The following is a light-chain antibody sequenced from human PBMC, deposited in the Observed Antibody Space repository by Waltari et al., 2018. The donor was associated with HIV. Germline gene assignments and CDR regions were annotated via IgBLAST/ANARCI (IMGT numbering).Light chain of an antibody. Sequence: SYDLTQPPSVSVSPGQTAEITCSGDALPSQHGHWYQHKPGQAPILMIYNDHERPSGIPERFAGSTSGTTVTLTISGVQAEDEADYYCQSTDISGTLVVFGGGTKLTVL. CDR3: QSTDISGTLVV. V-gene: IGLV3-25*03. CDR2: NDH. CDR1: ALPSQH. J-gene: IGLJ2*01.